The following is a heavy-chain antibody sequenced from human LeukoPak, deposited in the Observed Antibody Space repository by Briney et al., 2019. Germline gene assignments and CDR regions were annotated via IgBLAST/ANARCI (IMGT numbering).Heavy chain of an antibody. CDR1: GFTFSNCD. V-gene: IGHV3-30*03. J-gene: IGHJ4*02. CDR3: AREPNVCFDY. Sequence: GRSLRLSCAASGFTFSNCDMHWVRQAPGKGLEWVAVISYDGSNKYYADSVKGRFTISRDNSKNTLYLQMNSLRADDTAVYFCAREPNVCFDYWGQGTLVTVSS. CDR2: ISYDGSNK.